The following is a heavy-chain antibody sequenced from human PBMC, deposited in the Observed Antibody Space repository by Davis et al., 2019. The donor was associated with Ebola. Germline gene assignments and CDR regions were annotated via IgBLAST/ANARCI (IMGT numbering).Heavy chain of an antibody. CDR1: GVTVSSNY. CDR2: IKSDGSST. V-gene: IGHV3-74*01. Sequence: PGGSLRLSCAASGVTVSSNYMSWVRQAPGKGLVWVSRIKSDGSSTSYADFVKGRFTISRDNVKNTLYLQMNSLRAEDTAVYYCARGPSTGNSFTYWGQGTLVTVSS. CDR3: ARGPSTGNSFTY. J-gene: IGHJ4*02. D-gene: IGHD4-23*01.